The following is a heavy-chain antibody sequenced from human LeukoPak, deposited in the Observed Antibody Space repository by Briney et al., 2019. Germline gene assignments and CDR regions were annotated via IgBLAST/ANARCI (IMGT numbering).Heavy chain of an antibody. CDR3: ARVGYGQNYYGMDV. CDR2: IYYSGST. CDR1: GGSISSYY. Sequence: PSETLSLTCTVSGGSISSYYWSWIRQPPGKGLEWIGYIYYSGSTNYNPSLKSRVTISVDTSKNQFSLKLSSVTAADTAVYYCARVGYGQNYYGMDVWGQGTTVTV. V-gene: IGHV4-59*01. D-gene: IGHD5-18*01. J-gene: IGHJ6*02.